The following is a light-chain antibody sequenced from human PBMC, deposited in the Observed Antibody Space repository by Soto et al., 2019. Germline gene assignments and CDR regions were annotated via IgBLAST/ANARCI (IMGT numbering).Light chain of an antibody. CDR3: QQYNNWPLT. Sequence: EIVMTQSPATLSVSPGERATLSCRASQSVSSNLAWYQQKPGQAPRLLIYGASTRATCIPARFSGSGSGTEFTLTFSSLQSEDFAVYYCQQYNNWPLTFGQGTKVEIK. V-gene: IGKV3-15*01. CDR1: QSVSSN. J-gene: IGKJ1*01. CDR2: GAS.